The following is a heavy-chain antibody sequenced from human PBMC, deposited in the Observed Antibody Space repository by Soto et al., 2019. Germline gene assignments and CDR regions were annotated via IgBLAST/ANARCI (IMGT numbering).Heavy chain of an antibody. J-gene: IGHJ6*02. Sequence: VKVSCKASGGTFSSYAISWVRQAPGQGLEWMGGIIPIFGTANYAQKFQGRVTITADESTSTAYMELSSLRSEDTAVYYCARATEYSSGPRDYYYGMDVWGQGTTVTVSS. CDR2: IIPIFGTA. CDR1: GGTFSSYA. V-gene: IGHV1-69*13. D-gene: IGHD6-19*01. CDR3: ARATEYSSGPRDYYYGMDV.